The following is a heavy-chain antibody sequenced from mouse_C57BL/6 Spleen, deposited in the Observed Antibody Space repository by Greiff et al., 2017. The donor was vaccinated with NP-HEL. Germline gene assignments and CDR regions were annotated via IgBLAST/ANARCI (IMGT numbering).Heavy chain of an antibody. CDR3: ARGMGYYVHFDY. CDR1: SYTFTSYW. Sequence: QVQLQQPGAELVMPGASVKLSCKASSYTFTSYWMHWVKQRPGQGLEWIGEIDPSDSYTNYNQKFKGKSTLTVDKSSSTAYMQLSSLTSEDSAVYYCARGMGYYVHFDYWGQGTTLTVSS. V-gene: IGHV1-69*01. CDR2: IDPSDSYT. J-gene: IGHJ2*01. D-gene: IGHD2-3*01.